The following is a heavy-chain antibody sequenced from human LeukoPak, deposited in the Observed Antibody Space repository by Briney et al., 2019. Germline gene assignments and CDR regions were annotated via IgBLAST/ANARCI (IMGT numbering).Heavy chain of an antibody. CDR3: VRDPYKDSNNYPGY. CDR1: GFQFSTYS. D-gene: IGHD3-22*01. J-gene: IGHJ4*02. V-gene: IGHV3-48*01. CDR2: IASSGTT. Sequence: GGSLRLSCEVSGFQFSTYSMDWVRQAPGKGLEWISFIASSGTTHYADSVKGRFTISRDNAKNSVYLQMNSLNVEDTAVYYCVRDPYKDSNNYPGYWGQGTLVTVSS.